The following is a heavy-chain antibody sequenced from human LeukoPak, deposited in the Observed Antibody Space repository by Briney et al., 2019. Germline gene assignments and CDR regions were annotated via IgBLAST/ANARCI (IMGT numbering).Heavy chain of an antibody. Sequence: SGTLSLTCAVSGGSISSSNWWSWVRQPPGKGLEWIGEIYHSGSTNYNPSLKSRVTISVDKSKNQFSLKLSSVTAADTAVYYCAKIAVAGDDAFDTWGQGTMVTVSS. CDR1: GGSISSSNW. CDR2: IYHSGST. J-gene: IGHJ3*02. CDR3: AKIAVAGDDAFDT. D-gene: IGHD6-19*01. V-gene: IGHV4-4*02.